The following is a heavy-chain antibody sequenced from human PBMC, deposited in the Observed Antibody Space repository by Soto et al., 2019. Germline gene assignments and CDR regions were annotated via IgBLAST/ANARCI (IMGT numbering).Heavy chain of an antibody. Sequence: SETLSLTCTVSGGSVSSGSYYWSWIRQPPGKGLEWIGYIYYSGSTNYNPSLKSRVTISVDTSKNQFSLKLSSVTAADTAVYYCGRDYSGTYGRFGFDPWGQGTLVTGS. CDR3: GRDYSGTYGRFGFDP. J-gene: IGHJ5*02. CDR2: IYYSGST. CDR1: GGSVSSGSYY. D-gene: IGHD1-26*01. V-gene: IGHV4-61*01.